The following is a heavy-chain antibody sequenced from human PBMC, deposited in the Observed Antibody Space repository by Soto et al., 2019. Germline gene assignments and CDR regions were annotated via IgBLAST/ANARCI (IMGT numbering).Heavy chain of an antibody. V-gene: IGHV1-18*01. CDR1: VYTFTRYG. CDR3: ARSDQYCSGGSCYRYFDY. J-gene: IGHJ4*02. CDR2: ISAYNGNT. Sequence: XXVKVCGKASVYTFTRYGISGVRHAPGQGLEWMGWISAYNGNTNYAQKLQGRVTMTTDTSTSTAYMELRSLRSDDTAVYYCARSDQYCSGGSCYRYFDYWGQGTLVTVSS. D-gene: IGHD2-15*01.